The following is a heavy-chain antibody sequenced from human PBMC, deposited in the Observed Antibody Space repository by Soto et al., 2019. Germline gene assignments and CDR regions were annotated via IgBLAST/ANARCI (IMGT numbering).Heavy chain of an antibody. V-gene: IGHV3-64*01. J-gene: IGHJ6*03. CDR3: ARREQSDYYYMDV. CDR1: GFTFSNYA. Sequence: EVQLVESGGGLVQPGGSLRLSCAASGFTFSNYAMDWVRQAPGKVLEYVSGFSSNGVGTYYANSVKDRFTISRDNSKNTLYLQMGSLRAEDMAVYYCARREQSDYYYMDVWGKGTSVTVSS. CDR2: FSSNGVGT. D-gene: IGHD6-19*01.